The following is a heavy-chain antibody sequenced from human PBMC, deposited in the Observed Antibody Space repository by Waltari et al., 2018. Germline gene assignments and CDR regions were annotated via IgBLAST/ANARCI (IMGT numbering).Heavy chain of an antibody. V-gene: IGHV4-34*01. CDR2: INYGGST. J-gene: IGHJ5*01. D-gene: IGHD5-12*01. CDR1: GGSFIGYY. CDR3: ARGGYSGYEPRRWFDS. Sequence: QVQLQQWGAGLLKPSETLSLTCVVDGGSFIGYYWSWIRQPPEKGLEWIGEINYGGSTQYNPSLKRRVTISIDTSKNQFSLNLRSVTAADMGVYYCARGGYSGYEPRRWFDSWGQGTLVTVAS.